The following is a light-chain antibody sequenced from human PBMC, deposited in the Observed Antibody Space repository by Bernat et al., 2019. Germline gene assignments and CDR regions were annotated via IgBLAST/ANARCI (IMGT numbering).Light chain of an antibody. V-gene: IGKV1-39*01. CDR1: QSINSN. CDR2: DAS. J-gene: IGKJ2*01. Sequence: DIQMTQSPSSLSPSLGDRVTITCRASQSINSNLNWYQEKPGKAPKVLIYDASSLQSGVPSRFSGSGSGTDFTLTISSLQPEDFATYFCQQSYSIPYTFGQGTKLAIK. CDR3: QQSYSIPYT.